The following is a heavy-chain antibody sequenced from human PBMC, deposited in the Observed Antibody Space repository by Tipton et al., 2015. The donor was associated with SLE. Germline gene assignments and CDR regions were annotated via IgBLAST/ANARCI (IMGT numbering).Heavy chain of an antibody. CDR1: GFTFSSYA. CDR3: TRDPLYGMDV. J-gene: IGHJ6*02. CDR2: INGSGGST. V-gene: IGHV3-23*01. Sequence: GSLRLSCAASGFTFSSYAMSWVRQAPGKGLEWVSAINGSGGSTYYADSVKGRFTISRDNSKNTLYLQMNSLRAEDTAVYYCTRDPLYGMDVWGQGTTVTVSS.